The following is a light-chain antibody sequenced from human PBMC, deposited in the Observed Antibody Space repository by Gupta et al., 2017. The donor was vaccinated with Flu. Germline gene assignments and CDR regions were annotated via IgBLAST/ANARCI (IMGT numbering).Light chain of an antibody. Sequence: SNDLGGYDYVSWYQQHPGKAPKLMIYEVTNRPSGVSNRFSGSKSGNTASLTISGLQAEDEADYYCLSYTSTSTVVIGGGTKLSVL. CDR3: LSYTSTSTVV. CDR1: SNDLGGYDY. V-gene: IGLV2-14*01. CDR2: EVT. J-gene: IGLJ2*01.